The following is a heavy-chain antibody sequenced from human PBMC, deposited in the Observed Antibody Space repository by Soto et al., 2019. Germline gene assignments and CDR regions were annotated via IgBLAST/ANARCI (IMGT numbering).Heavy chain of an antibody. CDR3: ARGTTTSAFSAMDV. J-gene: IGHJ6*02. V-gene: IGHV3-30-3*01. Sequence: QVQLVESGGGVVQPGRSLRLSCAASGFTFSYHALNWVRQAPGKGLEWVAVISYAGDNKYIAESVKGRFTISRDNSKNAVSLQMNSVRTEDTAMYFCARGTTTSAFSAMDVWGQGTTVTVSS. CDR2: ISYAGDNK. CDR1: GFTFSYHA. D-gene: IGHD1-1*01.